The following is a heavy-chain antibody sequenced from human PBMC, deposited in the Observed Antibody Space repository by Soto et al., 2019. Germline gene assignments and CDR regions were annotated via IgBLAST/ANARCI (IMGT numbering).Heavy chain of an antibody. CDR3: ASKAWVRFDY. CDR1: GDSISTSVC. CDR2: VFHTGNT. V-gene: IGHV4-4*02. Sequence: SETLSLTCAGSGDSISTSVCWTWRRQPPGKGLEWIVEVFHTGNTNYNPSLKSRVTMSWDKSTNDVSLKGTSVTAADTAIYYCASKAWVRFDYWGQGATVTVSS. D-gene: IGHD7-27*01. J-gene: IGHJ4*02.